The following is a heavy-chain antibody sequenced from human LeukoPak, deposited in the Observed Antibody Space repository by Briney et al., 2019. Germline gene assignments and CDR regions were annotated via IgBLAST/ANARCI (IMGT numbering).Heavy chain of an antibody. CDR1: GFTFSSYG. V-gene: IGHV3-33*01. D-gene: IGHD7-27*01. J-gene: IGHJ4*02. CDR2: IVNDGSEK. CDR3: ARDSITGDNSFDY. Sequence: GGSLRLSCAASGFTFSSYGMHWVRQTPGKGLEWVAVIVNDGSEKYYADSVKGRFTISRDNPRDTLFLQMNSLRAEDTAVYYCARDSITGDNSFDYWGQGTLVTVSS.